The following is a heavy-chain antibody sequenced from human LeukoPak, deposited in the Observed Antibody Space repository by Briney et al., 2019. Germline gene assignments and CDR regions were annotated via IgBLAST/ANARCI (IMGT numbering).Heavy chain of an antibody. D-gene: IGHD2/OR15-2a*01. CDR3: ASSQGPYLGYYYYYYMDV. J-gene: IGHJ6*03. Sequence: SETLSLTCTVSGRSISSYYWSWTRQPAGKGLEWIGRIYTSGSTNYNPSLKSRVTMSVDTSKNQFSLKLSSVTAADTAVYYCASSQGPYLGYYYYYYMDVWGKGTTVTVSS. CDR2: IYTSGST. V-gene: IGHV4-4*07. CDR1: GRSISSYY.